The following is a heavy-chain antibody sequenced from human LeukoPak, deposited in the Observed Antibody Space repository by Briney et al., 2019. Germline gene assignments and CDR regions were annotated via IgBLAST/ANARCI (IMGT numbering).Heavy chain of an antibody. D-gene: IGHD5-24*01. V-gene: IGHV4-59*01. CDR3: ARCRDGYNYDFDY. CDR2: IYYSGST. J-gene: IGHJ4*02. Sequence: SETLSLTCTVSGGSISSYYWSWIRQPPGKGLEWIGYIYYSGSTNYNPSLKSRVTISVDTSNNQFSLNLSSVTAADTAVYYCARCRDGYNYDFDYWGQGTLVTVSS. CDR1: GGSISSYY.